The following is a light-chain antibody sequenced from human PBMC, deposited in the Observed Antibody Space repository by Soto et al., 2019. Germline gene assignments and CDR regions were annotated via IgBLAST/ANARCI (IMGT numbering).Light chain of an antibody. Sequence: DIQMTQSPSTLSASVGDRVTITCRASQSISNWLAWYQQKPGKAPKLLIYRASALESGVPSRFSGSGSGTEFTLTSSSLQPDDFATYYCQQYNSYSHTFGQGTKVEIK. CDR2: RAS. CDR3: QQYNSYSHT. CDR1: QSISNW. J-gene: IGKJ2*01. V-gene: IGKV1-5*03.